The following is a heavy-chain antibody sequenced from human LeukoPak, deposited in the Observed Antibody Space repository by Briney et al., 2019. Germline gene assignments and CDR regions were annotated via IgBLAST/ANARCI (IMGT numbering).Heavy chain of an antibody. CDR2: ISAYNGNT. J-gene: IGHJ6*02. Sequence: ASVKVSCKSSGYTFNSYGISWVRQAPGQGLEWMGWISAYNGNTNYAQKLQGRVTMTTDTSTSTAYMELRSLRSDDTAVYYCARDAPIVVVPAAIHYYGMDVWGQGTTVTVSS. D-gene: IGHD2-2*01. CDR3: ARDAPIVVVPAAIHYYGMDV. V-gene: IGHV1-18*01. CDR1: GYTFNSYG.